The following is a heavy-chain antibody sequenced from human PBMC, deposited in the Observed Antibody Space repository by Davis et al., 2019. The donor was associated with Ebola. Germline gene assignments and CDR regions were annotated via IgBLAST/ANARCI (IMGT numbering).Heavy chain of an antibody. CDR2: INPSTDGT. CDR3: ARCQPGWGSGAFDF. D-gene: IGHD7-27*01. V-gene: IGHV1-46*01. CDR1: GYTFTKYY. J-gene: IGHJ3*01. Sequence: AASVKVSCKAYGYTFTKYYMHWVRQAPGQGLEWMGIINPSTDGTTYAQKFQGRVTMTRDTSTSTVYMELNSLRSEDTAVYYCARCQPGWGSGAFDFWGQGTVVTVSS.